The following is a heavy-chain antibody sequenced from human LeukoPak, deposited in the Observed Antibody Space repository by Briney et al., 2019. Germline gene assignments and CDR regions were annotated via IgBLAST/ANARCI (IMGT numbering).Heavy chain of an antibody. V-gene: IGHV4-4*02. CDR2: IYHSGST. CDR1: GGSISSSNW. CDR3: ARDLARVGATLH. J-gene: IGHJ4*02. D-gene: IGHD1-26*01. Sequence: SGTLSLTCTVSGGSISSSNWWSWVRPPPGKGLEWIGGIYHSGSTNYNPSLKSRVTISVDKSKNQFSLKLSSVTAADTAVYYCARDLARVGATLHWGQGTLVTVSS.